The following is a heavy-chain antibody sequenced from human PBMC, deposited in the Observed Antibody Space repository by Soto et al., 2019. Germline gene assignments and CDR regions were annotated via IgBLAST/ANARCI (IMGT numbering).Heavy chain of an antibody. CDR1: GFTFSSSW. CDR3: ARDLGSSPGY. CDR2: ISPDGTTT. D-gene: IGHD6-6*01. Sequence: PGGSLRLPCAASGFTFSSSWMFWVRQAPEKGLVWISRISPDGTTTNYADSVKGRFTISRDNAKNTVYLQMNSLRAEDTAVYYCARDLGSSPGYWGQGTLVTVSS. V-gene: IGHV3-74*01. J-gene: IGHJ4*02.